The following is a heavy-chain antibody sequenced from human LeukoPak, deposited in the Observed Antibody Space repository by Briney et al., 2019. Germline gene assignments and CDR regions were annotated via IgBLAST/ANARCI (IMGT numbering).Heavy chain of an antibody. V-gene: IGHV3-30*04. J-gene: IGHJ4*02. Sequence: PGGSLRLSCAASGFTFSSYAMHWVRQAPGKGREGVAVISYDGSNKYYAYSVKGRFTISRDNSKNTLYLQMNSLRAEDMAVYYCARADFSWYGHDYWGQGTLVTVSS. CDR1: GFTFSSYA. D-gene: IGHD6-13*01. CDR3: ARADFSWYGHDY. CDR2: ISYDGSNK.